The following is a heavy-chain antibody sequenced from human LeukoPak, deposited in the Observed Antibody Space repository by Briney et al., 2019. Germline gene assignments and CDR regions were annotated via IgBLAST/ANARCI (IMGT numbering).Heavy chain of an antibody. Sequence: GGSLRLSCAVSGITLSNYGMSWVRQAPGKGLEWVPGISDSGGSTNYADSVKGRFTISRDNSKNTLYLQMNSLRAEDTAVYYCARGSRYWGQGTLVTVSS. V-gene: IGHV3-23*01. CDR2: ISDSGGST. J-gene: IGHJ4*02. CDR1: GITLSNYG. CDR3: ARGSRY.